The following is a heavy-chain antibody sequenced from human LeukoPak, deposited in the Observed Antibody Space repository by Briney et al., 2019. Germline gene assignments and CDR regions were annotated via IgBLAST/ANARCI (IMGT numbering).Heavy chain of an antibody. CDR1: GFILRSYA. D-gene: IGHD6-13*01. CDR2: LGISGDYA. CDR3: AKDPYSSSCNWFDP. J-gene: IGHJ5*02. V-gene: IGHV3-23*01. Sequence: PGGSLRLSCVGSGFILRSYAMSWVRQAPGKGLQWVSSLGISGDYAWYAGSVKGRSTISRDNSKNTLYLQMNSLRAEDTAVYYCAKDPYSSSCNWFDPWGQGTLVTVSS.